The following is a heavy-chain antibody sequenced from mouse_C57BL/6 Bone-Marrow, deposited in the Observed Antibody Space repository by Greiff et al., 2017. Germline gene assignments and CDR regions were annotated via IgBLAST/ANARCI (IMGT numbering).Heavy chain of an antibody. V-gene: IGHV5-4*01. CDR1: GFTFSSYA. J-gene: IGHJ2*01. Sequence: EVKLVESGGGLVKPGGSLKLSCAASGFTFSSYAMSWVRQTPEKRLEWVATISDGGSYTYYPDNVQGRFTISRDNAKNNLYLQMSHLKSEDTAMYYCARDLLCYYGFDYWGQGTTLTVSS. CDR3: ARDLLCYYGFDY. D-gene: IGHD1-1*01. CDR2: ISDGGSYT.